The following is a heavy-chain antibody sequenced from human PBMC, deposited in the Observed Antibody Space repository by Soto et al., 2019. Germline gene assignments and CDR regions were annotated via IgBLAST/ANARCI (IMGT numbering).Heavy chain of an antibody. Sequence: GGSLRLSCAASGFTVSSYYMSWVRQTPGKGLEWVSVIYGAGRTYYADSVKGRFTISRDNSKNTLYLQMNSLRAEDTAVYYCARDLRTFETSDAFDIWGRGTMVTVSS. CDR2: IYGAGRT. J-gene: IGHJ3*02. V-gene: IGHV3-66*01. CDR3: ARDLRTFETSDAFDI. D-gene: IGHD3-10*01. CDR1: GFTVSSYY.